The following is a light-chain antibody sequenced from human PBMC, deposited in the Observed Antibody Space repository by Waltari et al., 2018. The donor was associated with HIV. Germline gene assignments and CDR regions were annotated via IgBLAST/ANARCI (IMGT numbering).Light chain of an antibody. V-gene: IGLV1-51*01. CDR3: GTWDSSLSAGV. Sequence: QSVLTQPPSVFAAPGPKVTISCSGSSSNIGNNYVSWYQQLPGTAPKLLIYDNNKRPSGIPDRFSGSKSGTSATLGITGLQTGDEADYYCGTWDSSLSAGVFGGGTKLTVL. CDR2: DNN. CDR1: SSNIGNNY. J-gene: IGLJ2*01.